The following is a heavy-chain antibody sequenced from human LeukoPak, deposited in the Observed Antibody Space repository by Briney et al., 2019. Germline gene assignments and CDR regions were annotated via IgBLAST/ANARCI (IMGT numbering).Heavy chain of an antibody. V-gene: IGHV4-59*01. J-gene: IGHJ3*02. D-gene: IGHD3-22*01. CDR1: GGSISSYY. CDR3: ARGNYDSRGYSNAFDI. Sequence: PSETLSLTCTVPGGSISSYYWSWIRQPPGKRLEWIGYIYYSGSTNSNPSLKGRVTISADTSKNQFSLKLSSVTAADTAVYYCARGNYDSRGYSNAFDIWGQGAMVTVSS. CDR2: IYYSGST.